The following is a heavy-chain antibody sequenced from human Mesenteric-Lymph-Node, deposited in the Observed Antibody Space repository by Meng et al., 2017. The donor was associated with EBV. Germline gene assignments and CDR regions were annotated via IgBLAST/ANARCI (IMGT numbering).Heavy chain of an antibody. Sequence: QGQLVEYGGGLAKPGGSLRLSCAASGFTFSDYDMSWIRQSPGKGLEWIAYISTSGSTKLYADSVKGRLTISRDNAKNSLFLQMNSLQVDDTAVYYCVRGYSSGWFDPWGQGTLVTVSS. CDR1: GFTFSDYD. D-gene: IGHD6-19*01. V-gene: IGHV3-11*01. J-gene: IGHJ5*02. CDR2: ISTSGSTK. CDR3: VRGYSSGWFDP.